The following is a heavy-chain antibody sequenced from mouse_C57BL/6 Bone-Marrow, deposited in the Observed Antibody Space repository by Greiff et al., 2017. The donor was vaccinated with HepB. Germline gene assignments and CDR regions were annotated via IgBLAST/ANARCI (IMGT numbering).Heavy chain of an antibody. D-gene: IGHD2-5*01. CDR3: ARERDYYSNYGYFDV. CDR1: GFTFSDYG. V-gene: IGHV5-15*01. J-gene: IGHJ1*03. Sequence: EVHLVESGGGLVQPGGSLKLSCAASGFTFSDYGMAWVRQAPRKGPEWVAFISNLAYSIYYADTVTGRFTISRENAKNTLYLEMSSLRSEDTAMYYCARERDYYSNYGYFDVWGTGTTVTVSS. CDR2: ISNLAYSI.